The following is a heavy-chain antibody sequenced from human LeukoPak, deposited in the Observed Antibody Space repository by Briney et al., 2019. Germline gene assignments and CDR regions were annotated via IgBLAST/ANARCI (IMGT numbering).Heavy chain of an antibody. V-gene: IGHV1-8*03. CDR1: EYTFTGYD. CDR3: ARDYGGDSGWFDP. Sequence: ASVKVSCKSSEYTFTGYDLNWVRQATGQGLEWLGWMNPNSGNTGYAQKFQGGVTITRDTSISTAYMELSSLRSDDTAVYYCARDYGGDSGWFDPWGQGTLVTVSS. D-gene: IGHD4-23*01. CDR2: MNPNSGNT. J-gene: IGHJ5*02.